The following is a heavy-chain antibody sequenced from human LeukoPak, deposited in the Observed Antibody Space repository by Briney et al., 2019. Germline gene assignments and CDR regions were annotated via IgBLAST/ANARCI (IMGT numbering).Heavy chain of an antibody. CDR1: GFTFSTYS. D-gene: IGHD2-15*01. CDR3: AKISWDGRGTFY. V-gene: IGHV3-23*01. J-gene: IGHJ4*02. CDR2: IRGGGENT. Sequence: GGSLRLSCAASGFTFSTYSMSWVRQAPGKGLEWDSAIRGGGENTYYADSVKGRFTISRDNSKDTLSLQMNSLRAEDTAIYYCAKISWDGRGTFYWGQGTLVTVSS.